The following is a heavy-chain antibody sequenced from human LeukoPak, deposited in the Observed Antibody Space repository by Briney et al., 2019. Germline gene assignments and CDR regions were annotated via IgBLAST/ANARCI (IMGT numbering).Heavy chain of an antibody. Sequence: SETLSLTCAVYGGSFSGYYWSWIRQPPGKGLEWIGEINHSGSTNYNPSLKSRVTISVDTSKNQFSLKLSSVTAADTAVYYCARLRSYYPPGFDYWGQGTLVTVSS. CDR1: GGSFSGYY. V-gene: IGHV4-34*01. CDR2: INHSGST. CDR3: ARLRSYYPPGFDY. D-gene: IGHD3-10*01. J-gene: IGHJ4*02.